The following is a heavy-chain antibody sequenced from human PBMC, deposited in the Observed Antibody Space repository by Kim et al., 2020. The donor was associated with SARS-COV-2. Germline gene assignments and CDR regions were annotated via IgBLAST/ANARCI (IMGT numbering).Heavy chain of an antibody. CDR3: ARGILRGRNAAFDI. V-gene: IGHV4-34*01. Sequence: NPALKSRVTISVDTSKNQFSLKLSSVTAADTAVYYCARGILRGRNAAFDIWGQGTMVTVSS. J-gene: IGHJ3*02. D-gene: IGHD3-16*01.